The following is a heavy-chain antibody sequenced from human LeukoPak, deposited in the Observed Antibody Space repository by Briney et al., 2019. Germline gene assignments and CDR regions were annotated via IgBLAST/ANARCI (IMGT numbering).Heavy chain of an antibody. CDR3: ARDSGGSSSY. J-gene: IGHJ4*02. CDR2: ISSSSSYI. V-gene: IGHV3-21*01. D-gene: IGHD6-6*01. Sequence: GGSLRLSCAAYGFTSSSYAMSWVRQAPGKGLEWVSSISSSSSYIYYADSVKGRFTISRDNAKNSLYLQMNSLRAEDTAVYYCARDSGGSSSYWGQGTLVTVSS. CDR1: GFTSSSYA.